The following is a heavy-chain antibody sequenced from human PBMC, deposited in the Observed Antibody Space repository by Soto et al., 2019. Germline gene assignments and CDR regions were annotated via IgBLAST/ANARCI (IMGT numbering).Heavy chain of an antibody. CDR2: ISIDGSST. J-gene: IGHJ4*02. Sequence: GGSLSLSCTASGFTFTDYWMHWVRQAPGRGLVWVSRISIDGSSTAYADSVKGRFTVSRDNAKNTLYLQMDSLRADDTAVYFCVRDSPSAGITFHYWGQVIVVTVSS. CDR3: VRDSPSAGITFHY. CDR1: GFTFTDYW. D-gene: IGHD1-20*01. V-gene: IGHV3-74*01.